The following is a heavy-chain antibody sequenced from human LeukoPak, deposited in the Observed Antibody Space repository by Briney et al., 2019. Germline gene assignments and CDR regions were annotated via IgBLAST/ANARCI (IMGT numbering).Heavy chain of an antibody. V-gene: IGHV1-18*01. CDR1: GYTFTSYG. J-gene: IGHJ4*02. Sequence: ASVKVSRKASGYTFTSYGISWARQAPGQGLEWMGWISAYNGNTNYAQKLQGRVTMTTDTSTSTAYMELRSLRSDDTAVYYCARSITIFGVVGSAGGYWGQGTLVTVSS. CDR2: ISAYNGNT. D-gene: IGHD3-3*01. CDR3: ARSITIFGVVGSAGGY.